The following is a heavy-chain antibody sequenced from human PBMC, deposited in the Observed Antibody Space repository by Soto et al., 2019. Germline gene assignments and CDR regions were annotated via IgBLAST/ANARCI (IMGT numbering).Heavy chain of an antibody. CDR2: IYYSGST. D-gene: IGHD6-6*01. CDR3: AGGTSSSVWTDY. V-gene: IGHV4-39*01. J-gene: IGHJ4*02. Sequence: SETLSLTCTVSGGSISSSSYYWGWIRQPPGKGLEWIGSIYYSGSTYYNPSLKSRVTISVDTSKNQFSLKLSSVTAADTAVYYCAGGTSSSVWTDYWGQGTLVTVSS. CDR1: GGSISSSSYY.